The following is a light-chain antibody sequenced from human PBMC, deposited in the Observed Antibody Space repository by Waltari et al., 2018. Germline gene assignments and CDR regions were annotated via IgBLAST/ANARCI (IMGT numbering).Light chain of an antibody. V-gene: IGKV2-30*02. CDR3: MQGTRWPPPT. CDR2: RVS. Sequence: DVVLTQSPLSLPVTLGQPASISCRSSQSLVHSDGNTYLNWFHQRPGQSPRRLLYRVSNRDSGVPDRFSGSGSATDFTLKISRVDAEDVGVYYCMQGTRWPPPTFGQGTKVEIK. J-gene: IGKJ1*01. CDR1: QSLVHSDGNTY.